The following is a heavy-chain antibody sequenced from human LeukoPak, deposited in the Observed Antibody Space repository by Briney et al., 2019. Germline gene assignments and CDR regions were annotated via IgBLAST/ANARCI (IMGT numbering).Heavy chain of an antibody. Sequence: SETLSLTCTVSGGSISSGDYYWSWIRQPPGKGLEWIGYIYYSGSTYYNPSLKSRVTISVDTSKNQFSLKLSSVTAADTAVYYCARDRVGATDYFDYWGQGTLVTVSS. J-gene: IGHJ4*02. V-gene: IGHV4-30-4*01. CDR1: GGSISSGDYY. CDR3: ARDRVGATDYFDY. CDR2: IYYSGST. D-gene: IGHD1-26*01.